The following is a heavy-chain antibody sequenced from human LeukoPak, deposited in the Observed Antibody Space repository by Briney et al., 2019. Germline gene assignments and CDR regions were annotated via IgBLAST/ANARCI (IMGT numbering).Heavy chain of an antibody. Sequence: GGSLRLSCAASGFTFSSYEMNWVRQAPGKGLEWVSYISSSGSSIYYADSVKGRFTISRDNTKNSLYLQMNSLKAEDTAVYYCARGENDAFTAFHIWGQGTMVTVSS. V-gene: IGHV3-48*03. CDR3: ARGENDAFTAFHI. CDR2: ISSSGSSI. D-gene: IGHD1-1*01. J-gene: IGHJ3*02. CDR1: GFTFSSYE.